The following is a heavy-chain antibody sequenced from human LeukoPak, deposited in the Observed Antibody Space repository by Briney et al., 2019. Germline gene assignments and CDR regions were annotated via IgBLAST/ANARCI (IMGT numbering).Heavy chain of an antibody. CDR2: ISSSSSYI. CDR1: GFTFSSYS. Sequence: GGSLRLSCAASGFTFSSYSMNWVRQAPGKGLEWVSSISSSSSYIYYADSVKGRFTISRDNAKNSLYLQMNSLRAEDTAVYYCARRGRTDYCTNGVCYTGLFDPWGQGTLVTVSS. J-gene: IGHJ5*02. CDR3: ARRGRTDYCTNGVCYTGLFDP. V-gene: IGHV3-21*01. D-gene: IGHD2-8*01.